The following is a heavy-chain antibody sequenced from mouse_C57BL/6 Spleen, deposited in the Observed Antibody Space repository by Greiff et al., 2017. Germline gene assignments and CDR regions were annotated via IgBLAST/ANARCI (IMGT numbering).Heavy chain of an antibody. V-gene: IGHV1-15*01. D-gene: IGHD1-3*01. CDR2: IDPETGGT. CDR1: GYTFTDYE. Sequence: QVQLQQSGAELVRPGASVTLSCKASGYTFTDYEMHWVKQTPVHGLEWIGAIDPETGGTAYNQKFKGKAILTADESSSTAYMELRSLTSEDSAVYYCTGGKGSYWGQGTLVTVSA. J-gene: IGHJ3*01. CDR3: TGGKGSY.